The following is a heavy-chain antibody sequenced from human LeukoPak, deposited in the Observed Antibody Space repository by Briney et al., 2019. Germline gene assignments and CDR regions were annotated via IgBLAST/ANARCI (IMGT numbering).Heavy chain of an antibody. Sequence: GDSLKISCMGSGYRFTNHWIAWLRQMPGKGLEWMGIIYPGDSDNRYSPSCQGQVTISAHKSTSTAYLHWSSLKASDNAMYYCARLAYSSSWYYWGQGTLVTVSS. V-gene: IGHV5-51*01. J-gene: IGHJ4*02. CDR3: ARLAYSSSWYY. CDR2: IYPGDSDN. CDR1: GYRFTNHW. D-gene: IGHD6-13*01.